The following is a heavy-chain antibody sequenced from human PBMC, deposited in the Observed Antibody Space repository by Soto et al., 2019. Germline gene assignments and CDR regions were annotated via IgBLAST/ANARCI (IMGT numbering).Heavy chain of an antibody. CDR3: ARDRRGSGYYYYYYGMDV. CDR2: ISAYNGNT. D-gene: IGHD3-22*01. Sequence: ASVKVSCKASGYTFTSYGISWVRQAPGQGLEWMGWISAYNGNTNYAQKLQGRVTMTTDTSTSTAYMELRSLRSDDTAVYYCARDRRGSGYYYYYYGMDVWGQGTTVTVYS. J-gene: IGHJ6*02. CDR1: GYTFTSYG. V-gene: IGHV1-18*01.